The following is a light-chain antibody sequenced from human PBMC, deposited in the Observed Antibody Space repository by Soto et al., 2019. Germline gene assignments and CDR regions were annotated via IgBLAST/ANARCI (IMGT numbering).Light chain of an antibody. Sequence: DFVMTQSPDSLAVSLGERATINCKSSQSVLYSSNNKKYLAWYQQKPGQPPKLLIYWASTRESGVPDRFSGSGSGTDFTLTISGLQAEDVAVYYCQQYYSPYTFGQGTKLEIK. CDR1: QSVLYSSNNKKY. CDR3: QQYYSPYT. J-gene: IGKJ2*01. CDR2: WAS. V-gene: IGKV4-1*01.